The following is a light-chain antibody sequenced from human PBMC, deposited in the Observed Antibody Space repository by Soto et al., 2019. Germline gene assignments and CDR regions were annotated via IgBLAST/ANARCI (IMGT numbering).Light chain of an antibody. CDR1: SSDVGGFPY. CDR2: EVS. Sequence: QSAVTQAPAASGSPGQSVTISCTGTSSDVGGFPYVSWYQQHPGKAPKLIIYEVSRRPSGVPDRFSASKSGNTAFLTVSGLQAEDEADYYCISYAGRDNFVFGTGTKVTV. J-gene: IGLJ1*01. V-gene: IGLV2-8*01. CDR3: ISYAGRDNFV.